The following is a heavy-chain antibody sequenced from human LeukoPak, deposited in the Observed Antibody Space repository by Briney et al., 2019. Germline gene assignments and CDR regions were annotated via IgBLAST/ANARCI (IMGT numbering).Heavy chain of an antibody. D-gene: IGHD2-15*01. V-gene: IGHV3-66*02. CDR2: IYSGGYT. CDR3: ARILAAPYWFDP. CDR1: GFTVSSNY. J-gene: IGHJ5*02. Sequence: GGSLRLPCAASGFTVSSNYMNWVRQAPGKGLEWVSVIYSGGYTNYADSVKGRFTISRDNSKNTVYLQLNSLRTDDTAVYYCARILAAPYWFDPWGQGTLVTVSS.